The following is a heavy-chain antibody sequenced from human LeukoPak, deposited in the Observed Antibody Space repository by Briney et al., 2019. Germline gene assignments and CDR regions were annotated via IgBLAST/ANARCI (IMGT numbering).Heavy chain of an antibody. V-gene: IGHV3-48*03. CDR3: AELGITMIGGV. D-gene: IGHD3-10*02. Sequence: GGSLRLSCAASGFTFSSYEMNWVRQAPGKWLEWVSYINSSGSTIYYADSVKGRFTISRDNAKNSLYLQMNSLRAEDTAVYYCAELGITMIGGVWGKGTTVTISS. CDR2: INSSGSTI. J-gene: IGHJ6*04. CDR1: GFTFSSYE.